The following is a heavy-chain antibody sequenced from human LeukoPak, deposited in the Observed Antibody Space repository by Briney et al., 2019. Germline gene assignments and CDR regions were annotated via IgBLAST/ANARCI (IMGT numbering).Heavy chain of an antibody. V-gene: IGHV3-13*01. CDR2: IGTAGDT. J-gene: IGHJ4*02. CDR1: GFTFSSYD. CDR3: ARGLKFDWSYYRRGEFEFDF. Sequence: GGSLRLSCAASGFTFSSYDMHWVRQATGKGLEWVSAIGTAGDTYYPGSVKGRFTISRDNAQNSLYLQMNSLRVEDTAVYYCARGLKFDWSYYRRGEFEFDFWGQGTLVTVSS. D-gene: IGHD3-9*01.